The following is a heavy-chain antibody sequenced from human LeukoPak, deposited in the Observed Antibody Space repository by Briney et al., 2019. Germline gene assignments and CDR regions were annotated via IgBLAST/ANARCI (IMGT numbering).Heavy chain of an antibody. CDR2: ISWNSGSI. D-gene: IGHD2-2*01. CDR3: AKGYCSSTGCYSDI. J-gene: IGHJ3*02. Sequence: GGSLRLSCAASGFTFDDYAMHWVRQAPGKGLEWVSGISWNSGSIGYADSVKGRFTISRDNAKNSLYLQMNSLRAEDMALYYCAKGYCSSTGCYSDIWGQGTMVTVSS. CDR1: GFTFDDYA. V-gene: IGHV3-9*03.